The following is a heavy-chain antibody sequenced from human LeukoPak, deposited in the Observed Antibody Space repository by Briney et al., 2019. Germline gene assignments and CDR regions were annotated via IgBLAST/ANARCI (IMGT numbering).Heavy chain of an antibody. CDR3: ARYSYGGYHFDH. J-gene: IGHJ4*02. Sequence: SETLSLTCTVSGGSISSYYWSWIRQPPGKGLEWIGYVYSSGSTNYNPSLKSRVTISVDTSKNQFSLKLSSVTAADTAVYYCARYSYGGYHFDHWGQGTLVTVSS. D-gene: IGHD5-18*01. CDR2: VYSSGST. CDR1: GGSISSYY. V-gene: IGHV4-59*01.